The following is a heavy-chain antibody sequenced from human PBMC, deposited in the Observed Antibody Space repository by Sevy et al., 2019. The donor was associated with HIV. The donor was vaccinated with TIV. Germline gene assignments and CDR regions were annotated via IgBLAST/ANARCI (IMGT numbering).Heavy chain of an antibody. V-gene: IGHV3-53*01. CDR1: ELTVTGNY. CDR3: ASTSTPGY. Sequence: GGSLRLSCVASELTVTGNYMSWVCQAPGKGLEWVSTIYTDDNTHYADSVKGRFTISRDNSKNTVSLQMDSLRAEDTATYYCASTSTPGYWGQGTLVTVSS. CDR2: IYTDDNT. J-gene: IGHJ4*02.